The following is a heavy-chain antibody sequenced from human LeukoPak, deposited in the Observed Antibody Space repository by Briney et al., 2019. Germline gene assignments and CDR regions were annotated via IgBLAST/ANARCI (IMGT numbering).Heavy chain of an antibody. V-gene: IGHV3-23*01. J-gene: IGHJ4*02. CDR3: AKAPVTTCSGAYCYPFDY. CDR2: IRADAVTT. D-gene: IGHD2-15*01. CDR1: GFIFSHHG. Sequence: GGSLRLSCATSGFIFSHHGMNWVRQTPGKDLEWVSGIRADAVTTYYADSVKGRFTISRDSSKNTLYLQMNSLRAGDAAVYYCAKAPVTTCSGAYCYPFDYWSQGTLVTVSS.